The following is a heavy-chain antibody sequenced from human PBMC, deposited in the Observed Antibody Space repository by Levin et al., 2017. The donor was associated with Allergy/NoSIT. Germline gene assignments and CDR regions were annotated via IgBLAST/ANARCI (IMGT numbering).Heavy chain of an antibody. D-gene: IGHD2-15*01. V-gene: IGHV3-7*01. CDR2: IKQDGSEK. CDR1: GFTFSSHW. Sequence: PGGSLRLSCAASGFTFSSHWMSWVRQAPGKGLEWVANIKQDGSEKYYVDSVKGRFTTSRDNAKNSLYLQMNSLRAEDTAVYYCARDGVDAGVYFDYWGQGTLVTVSS. J-gene: IGHJ4*02. CDR3: ARDGVDAGVYFDY.